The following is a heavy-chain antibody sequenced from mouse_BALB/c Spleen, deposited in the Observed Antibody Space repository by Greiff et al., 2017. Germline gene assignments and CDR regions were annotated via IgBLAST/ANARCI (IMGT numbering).Heavy chain of an antibody. J-gene: IGHJ4*01. CDR3: TRGDYDHYYAMDY. V-gene: IGHV1-67*01. CDR2: ISTYYGDA. Sequence: VQLQQSGAELVRPGVSVKISCKGSGYTFTDYAMHWVKQSHAKSLEWIGVISTYYGDASYNQKFKGKATMTVDKSSSTDYMELARLTSEDSAVYYCTRGDYDHYYAMDYWGQGTSVTVSS. CDR1: GYTFTDYA. D-gene: IGHD2-4*01.